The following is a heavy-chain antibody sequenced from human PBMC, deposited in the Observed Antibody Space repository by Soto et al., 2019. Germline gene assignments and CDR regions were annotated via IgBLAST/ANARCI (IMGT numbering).Heavy chain of an antibody. V-gene: IGHV4-4*02. CDR2: IYHSGST. J-gene: IGHJ4*02. D-gene: IGHD3-9*01. Sequence: QVQLQESGPGLVKPSGTLSLTCAVSGGSSSSSNCWSWVRQPPGKGLEWIGEIYHSGSTTYNPSLKSRVTISVDKSKNQFSLKLSSVTAADTAVYYCARRSGYDWGNFDYWGQGILVTVSS. CDR3: ARRSGYDWGNFDY. CDR1: GGSSSSSNC.